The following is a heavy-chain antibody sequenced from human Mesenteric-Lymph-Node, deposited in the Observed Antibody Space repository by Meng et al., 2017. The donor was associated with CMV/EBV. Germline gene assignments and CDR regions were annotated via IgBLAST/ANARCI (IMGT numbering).Heavy chain of an antibody. CDR2: ISSSSSYI. J-gene: IGHJ6*02. CDR3: ARGSYYGAYYYYGMDV. Sequence: GGSLRLSCAASGFTFRDFYMSWLRQAPGKGLERVSSISSSSSYIYYADSVKGRFTISRDNAKNSLYLQINSLRAEDTAVYYCARGSYYGAYYYYGMDVWGQGTTVTVSS. V-gene: IGHV3-11*06. D-gene: IGHD1-26*01. CDR1: GFTFRDFY.